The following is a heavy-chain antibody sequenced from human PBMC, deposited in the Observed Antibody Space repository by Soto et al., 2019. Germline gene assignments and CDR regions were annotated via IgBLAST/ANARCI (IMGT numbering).Heavy chain of an antibody. CDR1: GFTFSSYS. V-gene: IGHV3-21*01. Sequence: GGSLRLSCAASGFTFSSYSMNWVRQAPGKGLEWVSSISSSSSYIYYADSVKGRFTISRDNAKNSLYLQMNSLRAEDTAVYYCARNLVFYGSGSSCWFGMDAWGQGTTVTVSS. J-gene: IGHJ6*02. D-gene: IGHD3-10*01. CDR2: ISSSSSYI. CDR3: ARNLVFYGSGSSCWFGMDA.